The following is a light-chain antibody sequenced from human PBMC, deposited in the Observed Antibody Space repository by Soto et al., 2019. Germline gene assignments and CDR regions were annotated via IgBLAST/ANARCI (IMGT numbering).Light chain of an antibody. J-gene: IGLJ2*01. V-gene: IGLV1-51*01. CDR1: SSNIGNNY. Sequence: QSVLTQPPSVSAAPGQKVTISCSGSSSNIGNNYVSWYQQLPGTAPKLLIYDNNQRPSGIPDRFSGSKSGTSATLGITGLQTGDEADYYCGTWDSSLSAGKVLGGGTKLTVL. CDR2: DNN. CDR3: GTWDSSLSAGKV.